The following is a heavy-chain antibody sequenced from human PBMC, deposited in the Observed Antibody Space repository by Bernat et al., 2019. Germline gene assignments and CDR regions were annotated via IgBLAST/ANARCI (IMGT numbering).Heavy chain of an antibody. CDR3: AGGWAGYYDSGRHQRPFDY. D-gene: IGHD3-10*01. V-gene: IGHV4-34*01. CDR2: INHSGST. J-gene: IGHJ4*02. Sequence: QVQLQQWGAGLLKPSETLSLTCAVYGGSFSGYYWSWIRQPPGKGLEWIGEINHSGSTNYNPSLKSRATISVDTSKNQFSLKLSSVTAADTAVYYSAGGWAGYYDSGRHQRPFDYWGQGTLVTVSS. CDR1: GGSFSGYY.